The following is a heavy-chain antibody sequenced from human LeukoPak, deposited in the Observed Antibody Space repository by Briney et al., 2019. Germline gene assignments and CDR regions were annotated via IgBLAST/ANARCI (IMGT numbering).Heavy chain of an antibody. CDR1: GYSISSGYY. CDR2: IYHSGST. Sequence: SETLSLTCAVSGYSISSGYYWGWIRQPPGKGLEWIGSIYHSGSTYYNPSLKSRVTISVDTSKNQFSLKLSSVTAADTAVYYCASFPVGDWFDPWGQGTLVTVSS. CDR3: ASFPVGDWFDP. D-gene: IGHD3-16*01. J-gene: IGHJ5*02. V-gene: IGHV4-38-2*01.